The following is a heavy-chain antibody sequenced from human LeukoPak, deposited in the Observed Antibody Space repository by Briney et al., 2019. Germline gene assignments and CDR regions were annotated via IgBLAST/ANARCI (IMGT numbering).Heavy chain of an antibody. J-gene: IGHJ4*02. CDR3: ARVNGYNWNFDY. CDR1: GFTFSSYN. V-gene: IGHV3-21*01. D-gene: IGHD5-24*01. Sequence: GGSLRLSCAASGFTFSSYNMNWVRQAPGKGLEWVSSISSGSTYIYYADSVKGRFTISRDNAKNALYLQMNNLRAEDTAVYYCARVNGYNWNFDYWGQGTLVTVSS. CDR2: ISSGSTYI.